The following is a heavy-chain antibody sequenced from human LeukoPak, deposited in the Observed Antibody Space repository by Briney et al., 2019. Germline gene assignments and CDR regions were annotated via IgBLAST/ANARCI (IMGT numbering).Heavy chain of an antibody. CDR3: AKGQELDDGVFDS. CDR1: GFTFSSLA. J-gene: IGHJ4*02. V-gene: IGHV3-23*01. CDR2: IRSNGDTT. D-gene: IGHD1-1*01. Sequence: PGGSLRLSCTASGFTFSSLAMTGVRQAPGKGLEWVSTIRSNGDTTYNADSVKGRFTISRDNSKNTLYLELNSLRVEDTATFYCAKGQELDDGVFDSWGQGTLVTVSS.